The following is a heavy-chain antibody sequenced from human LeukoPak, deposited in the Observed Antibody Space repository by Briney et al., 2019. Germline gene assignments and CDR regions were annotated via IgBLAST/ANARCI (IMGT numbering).Heavy chain of an antibody. CDR3: AREFSSWSYFFDY. CDR1: GFTFSSYA. Sequence: GGSLRLSCAASGFTFSSYAMSWVRQAPGKGLEWVSAISGSGGSTYYADSVKGRFTISRDNSKNTVYLQMNSLRSEDTAVYYCAREFSSWSYFFDYWGQGTLVTVSS. V-gene: IGHV3-23*01. J-gene: IGHJ4*02. D-gene: IGHD6-13*01. CDR2: ISGSGGST.